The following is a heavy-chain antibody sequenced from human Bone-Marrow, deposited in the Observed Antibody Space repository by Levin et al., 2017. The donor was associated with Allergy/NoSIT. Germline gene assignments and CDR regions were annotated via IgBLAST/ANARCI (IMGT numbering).Heavy chain of an antibody. V-gene: IGHV3-23*01. J-gene: IGHJ6*03. CDR3: AKALAMVTYYYYYMDV. CDR2: ISGSGGST. Sequence: GGSLRLSCAASGFTFSSYAMSWVRQAPGKGLEWVSAISGSGGSTYYADSVKGRFTISRDNSKNTLYLQMNSLRAEDTAVYYCAKALAMVTYYYYYMDVWGKGTTVTVSS. D-gene: IGHD5-18*01. CDR1: GFTFSSYA.